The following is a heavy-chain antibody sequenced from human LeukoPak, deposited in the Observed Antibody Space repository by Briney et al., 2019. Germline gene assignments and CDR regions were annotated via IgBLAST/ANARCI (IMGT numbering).Heavy chain of an antibody. CDR3: AIAYESGSFYRAFAY. Sequence: GGSLRLSCAASGFNVGAYAMYWVRQPPGKSLEWVSLISGDSDNRYSAASVKGRFTISRDNSKNSLYLQMDSLTTEDTALYYCAIAYESGSFYRAFAYWGQGALATVSS. CDR1: GFNVGAYA. J-gene: IGHJ4*02. V-gene: IGHV3-43*02. CDR2: ISGDSDNR. D-gene: IGHD3-10*01.